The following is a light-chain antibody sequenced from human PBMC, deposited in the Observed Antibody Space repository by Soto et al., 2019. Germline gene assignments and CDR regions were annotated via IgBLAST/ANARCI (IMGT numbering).Light chain of an antibody. CDR2: DAS. V-gene: IGKV3-11*01. CDR3: QQRSNWPIT. Sequence: EIVLTQSPATLSLSPGERVTLSCRTSQSVSKYFAWYQQKPGRAPRLLIYDASSRATGIPARFIGSGSGTDFTLTISSLEPEDFAIYYGQQRSNWPITFGQGTRLEIK. CDR1: QSVSKY. J-gene: IGKJ5*01.